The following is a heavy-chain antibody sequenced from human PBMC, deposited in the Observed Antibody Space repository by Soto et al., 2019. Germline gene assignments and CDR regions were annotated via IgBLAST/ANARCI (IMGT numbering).Heavy chain of an antibody. V-gene: IGHV5-51*01. D-gene: IGHD4-4*01. Sequence: GESLKISCXGSGYSFTSYWIGWVRQMPGKGLEWMGIIYPGDSDTRYSPSFQGQVTISADKSISTAYLQWSSLKASDTAMYYCARNEGYSTLWTYYYYGMDVWGQWTTVTVSS. CDR2: IYPGDSDT. CDR1: GYSFTSYW. J-gene: IGHJ6*02. CDR3: ARNEGYSTLWTYYYYGMDV.